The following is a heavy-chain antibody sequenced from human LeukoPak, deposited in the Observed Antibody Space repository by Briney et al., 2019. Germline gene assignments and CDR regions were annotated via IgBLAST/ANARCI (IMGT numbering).Heavy chain of an antibody. CDR2: IYYSGST. D-gene: IGHD1-26*01. CDR3: ARDRAYWEGFDY. J-gene: IGHJ4*02. Sequence: SETLSLTCTVSGGSISSSSYYWGWIRQPPGKGLEWIGSIYYSGSTYYNPSLKSRVTISVDTSKNQFSLKLSSVTAADTAVYFCARDRAYWEGFDYWGQGTLVTVSS. V-gene: IGHV4-39*07. CDR1: GGSISSSSYY.